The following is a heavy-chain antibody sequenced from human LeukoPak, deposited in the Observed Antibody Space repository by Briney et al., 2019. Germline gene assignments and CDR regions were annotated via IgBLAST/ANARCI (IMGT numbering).Heavy chain of an antibody. D-gene: IGHD3-22*01. J-gene: IGHJ4*02. CDR2: ISSSSSII. V-gene: IGHV3-48*01. Sequence: PGGSLRLSCAASGFTFSSYAMSWVRQAPGKGLEWVSYISSSSSIIYYADSVKGRFTISKDNAKNSLYLQMNSLRGEDTAVYYCARDDSNGYYFDYWGQGTLVTVSS. CDR1: GFTFSSYA. CDR3: ARDDSNGYYFDY.